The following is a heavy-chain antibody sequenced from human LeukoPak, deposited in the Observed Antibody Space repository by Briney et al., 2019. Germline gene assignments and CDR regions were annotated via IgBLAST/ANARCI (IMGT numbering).Heavy chain of an antibody. V-gene: IGHV1-69*04. J-gene: IGHJ4*02. D-gene: IGHD5-18*01. CDR3: ARGAGGYSYGYYLSY. CDR1: GGTFSSSA. Sequence: SVKVSCKASGGTFSSSAISWVRQAPGQGLEWMGRIIPILGIANYAQKFQGRVTITADKSASTAYMELSSLRSEDTAVYYCARGAGGYSYGYYLSYWGQGTLVTVSS. CDR2: IIPILGIA.